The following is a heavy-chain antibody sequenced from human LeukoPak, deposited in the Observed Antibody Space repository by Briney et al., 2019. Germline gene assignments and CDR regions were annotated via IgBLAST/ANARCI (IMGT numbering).Heavy chain of an antibody. Sequence: GESLKISCKGSGYSFTSYWIGWVRQMPGKGLEWMGIIYPGDSDTRYSPSFQGQVTISADKSISTAYLQWGSLKASGTAMYYCARHIGTTPYYYYMDVWGKGTTVTVSS. CDR3: ARHIGTTPYYYYMDV. V-gene: IGHV5-51*01. D-gene: IGHD1-7*01. CDR1: GYSFTSYW. CDR2: IYPGDSDT. J-gene: IGHJ6*03.